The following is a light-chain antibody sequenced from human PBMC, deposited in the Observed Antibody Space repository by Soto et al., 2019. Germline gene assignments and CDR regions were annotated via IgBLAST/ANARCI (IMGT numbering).Light chain of an antibody. V-gene: IGKV3-11*01. Sequence: EIVLTQSPATLSLSPGERATLSCRASQSVSSYLAWYQQKPGQAPRLLIYDASNRATGIPARFSGSGSGTDFTLTISSLEPADFAAYYCQQRSNWPRTFGQGTKVEIK. CDR3: QQRSNWPRT. CDR1: QSVSSY. CDR2: DAS. J-gene: IGKJ1*01.